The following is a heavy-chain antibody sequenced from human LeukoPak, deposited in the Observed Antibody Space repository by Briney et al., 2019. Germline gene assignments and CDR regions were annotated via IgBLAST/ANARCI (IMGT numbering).Heavy chain of an antibody. J-gene: IGHJ6*03. CDR2: ISAYNGNT. V-gene: IGHV1-18*01. Sequence: ASVKVSCKASGYTFTSYGISWVRQAPGQGLEWMGWISAYNGNTNYAQKLQGRVTMTTDTSTSTAYMELRSLRSDDTAVYYCARYDYGDYKWGYYYYYMDVWGKGTTVTVSS. D-gene: IGHD4-17*01. CDR3: ARYDYGDYKWGYYYYYMDV. CDR1: GYTFTSYG.